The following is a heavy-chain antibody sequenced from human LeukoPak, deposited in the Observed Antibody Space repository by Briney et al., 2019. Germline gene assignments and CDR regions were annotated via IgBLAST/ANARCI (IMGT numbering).Heavy chain of an antibody. CDR3: ARGRYCSGSSCCFDY. Sequence: PGGSLRLSCAVSGFTFSSYWMHWVRQPPGKGLVWVSRINTDGSSTTYADSVRGLFTISRDNAKNTLYPQMNSLRAEDTAVYYCARGRYCSGSSCCFDYWGQGTLVTVSS. D-gene: IGHD2-15*01. V-gene: IGHV3-74*01. J-gene: IGHJ4*02. CDR1: GFTFSSYW. CDR2: INTDGSST.